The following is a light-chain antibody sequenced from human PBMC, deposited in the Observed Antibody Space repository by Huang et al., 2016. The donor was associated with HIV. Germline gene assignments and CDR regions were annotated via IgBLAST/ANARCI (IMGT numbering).Light chain of an antibody. Sequence: IRMIQSPSSLTASTGDRVTITCRAHPARNKFLDWYQQRPGSVPKLLIYAASTLQSGIPARFSGSGSGTDFTLTIGCLQSEDVAIYYCQQYDIRPLTFGGGTRVDIK. J-gene: IGKJ4*01. CDR1: PARNKF. CDR3: QQYDIRPLT. CDR2: AAS. V-gene: IGKV1-8*01.